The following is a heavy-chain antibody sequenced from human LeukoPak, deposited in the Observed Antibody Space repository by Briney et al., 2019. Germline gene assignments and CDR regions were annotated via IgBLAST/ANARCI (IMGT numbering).Heavy chain of an antibody. V-gene: IGHV3-33*01. J-gene: IGHJ3*02. D-gene: IGHD5-18*01. CDR3: ARDRIQLWLQGSNAFDI. Sequence: GGSLRLSCAASGFTFSSYGMHWVRQAPGKGLEWVAVIWYDGSNKYYADSVKGRFTISRDNSKNTLYLQMNSLRAEDTAVYYCARDRIQLWLQGSNAFDIWGQGTMVTVSS. CDR1: GFTFSSYG. CDR2: IWYDGSNK.